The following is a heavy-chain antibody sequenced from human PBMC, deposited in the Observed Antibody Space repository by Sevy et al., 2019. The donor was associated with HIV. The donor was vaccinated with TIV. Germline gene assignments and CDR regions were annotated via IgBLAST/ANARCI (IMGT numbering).Heavy chain of an antibody. Sequence: ASVKVPGKASGYTFTGDYLHWVRQAPGQGLEWMGRVYPNSGGTNYAQKFQGRVTMTRDTSISTAYMELSRLRSDDTAVYYCARDGGGGTTNSGMDVWGQGTTVTVSS. V-gene: IGHV1-2*06. CDR1: GYTFTGDY. D-gene: IGHD1-7*01. CDR3: ARDGGGGTTNSGMDV. J-gene: IGHJ6*02. CDR2: VYPNSGGT.